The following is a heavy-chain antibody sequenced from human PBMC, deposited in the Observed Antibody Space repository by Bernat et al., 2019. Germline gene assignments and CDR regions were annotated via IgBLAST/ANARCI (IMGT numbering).Heavy chain of an antibody. CDR2: IYYSGST. CDR3: ARHRDYCDSSSYYDAFDI. Sequence: QLQLQESGPGLVKPSQTLSLTCTVSGGSISSSSYYWGWIRQHPGKGLEWIGCIYYSGSTYYNPSLKSRVTISVDTSKNQFSLKLSSVTAADTAVYYCARHRDYCDSSSYYDAFDILGQGTMVTGSS. CDR1: GGSISSSSYY. V-gene: IGHV4-39*01. D-gene: IGHD3-22*01. J-gene: IGHJ3*02.